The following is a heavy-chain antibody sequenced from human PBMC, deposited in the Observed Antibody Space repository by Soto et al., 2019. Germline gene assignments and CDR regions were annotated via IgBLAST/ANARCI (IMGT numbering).Heavy chain of an antibody. CDR2: IDPSDSYT. CDR1: GYSFTSYW. J-gene: IGHJ6*02. V-gene: IGHV5-10-1*01. D-gene: IGHD2-2*01. Sequence: PGESLKISCKGSGYSFTSYWISWVRQMPGKGLEWMGRIDPSDSYTNYSPSFQGHVTISADRSISTAYLQWSSLKASDTAMYYCGVVPAAKGYYGMDVWGQGTTVTVSS. CDR3: GVVPAAKGYYGMDV.